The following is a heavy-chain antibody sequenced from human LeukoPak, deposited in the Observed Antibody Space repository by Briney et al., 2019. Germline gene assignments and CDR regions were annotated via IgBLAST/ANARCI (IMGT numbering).Heavy chain of an antibody. CDR1: GFTFSSYA. V-gene: IGHV3-23*01. Sequence: GGSLRLSCAASGFTFSSYAMSWVRQAPGKGLEWVSAISGSGGSTYYADSVKGRFTISRDIAANTVSLQMSGLKEEDSALYYCARGVAGDGYYYGMDVWGQGTTVIVSS. D-gene: IGHD7-27*01. J-gene: IGHJ6*01. CDR2: ISGSGGST. CDR3: ARGVAGDGYYYGMDV.